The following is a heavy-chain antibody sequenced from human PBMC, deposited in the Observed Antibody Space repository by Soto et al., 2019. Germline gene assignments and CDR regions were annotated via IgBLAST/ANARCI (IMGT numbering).Heavy chain of an antibody. J-gene: IGHJ4*03. V-gene: IGHV3-30*18. CDR2: ISYDGSNK. CDR3: AKASRFVVYVWGSYRSSWEFFDY. CDR1: GFTFSSYG. Sequence: PGGSLRLSCAASGFTFSSYGMHWVRQAPGKGLERVAVISYDGSNKYYADSVKGRFTISRDNSKNTLYLQMNSLRAEDTAVYYCAKASRFVVYVWGSYRSSWEFFDYWGQGTTVTVSS. D-gene: IGHD3-16*02.